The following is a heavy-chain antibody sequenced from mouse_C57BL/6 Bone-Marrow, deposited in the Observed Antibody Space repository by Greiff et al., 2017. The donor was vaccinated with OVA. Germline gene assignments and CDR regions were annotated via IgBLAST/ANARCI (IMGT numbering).Heavy chain of an antibody. CDR1: GFTITHTY. CDR2: IDPAHGNT. V-gene: IGHV14-3*01. Sequence: EVQLQQSVAELVRPGASVKLSCTASGFTITHTYIHWVKQRPEQGLEWIGRIDPAHGNTKYAPKFQGKATITAAKSSTTAYMQTNSLTSEDTAIYYFARNYSNSWYFDVWGTGTTVTVSS. D-gene: IGHD2-5*01. CDR3: ARNYSNSWYFDV. J-gene: IGHJ1*03.